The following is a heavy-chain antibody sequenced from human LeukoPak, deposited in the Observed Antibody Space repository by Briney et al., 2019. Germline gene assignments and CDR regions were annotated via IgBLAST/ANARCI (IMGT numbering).Heavy chain of an antibody. J-gene: IGHJ6*02. Sequence: SETLSLTRTVSGGSISSYYWSWIRQPPGKGLEWIGYIYTSGSTNYNPSLKSRVTISVDTSKNQFSLKLSSVTAADTAVYYCARLYEGFGDLRRDYYYYYGMDVWGQGTTVTVSS. CDR1: GGSISSYY. V-gene: IGHV4-4*09. D-gene: IGHD3-10*01. CDR2: IYTSGST. CDR3: ARLYEGFGDLRRDYYYYYGMDV.